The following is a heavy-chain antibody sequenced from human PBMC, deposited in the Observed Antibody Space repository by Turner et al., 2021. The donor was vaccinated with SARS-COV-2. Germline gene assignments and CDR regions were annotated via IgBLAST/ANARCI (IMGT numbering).Heavy chain of an antibody. CDR1: GFTFSSYA. J-gene: IGHJ6*02. Sequence: QVQLVESGGGVVQPGRSLRLSSAASGFTFSSYAMHWVRQAPGKGLEWVAVISYDGINKYYADSVKGRFTFSRDNSKNTLYLQMNSLRAEDTAVYYCARATKGNYYYGMDVWGQGTTVTVSS. V-gene: IGHV3-30-3*01. CDR3: ARATKGNYYYGMDV. D-gene: IGHD3-10*01. CDR2: ISYDGINK.